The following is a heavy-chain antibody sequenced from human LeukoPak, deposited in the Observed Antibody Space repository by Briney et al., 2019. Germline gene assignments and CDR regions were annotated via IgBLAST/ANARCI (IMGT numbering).Heavy chain of an antibody. CDR3: ARGLPLGFDY. V-gene: IGHV4-4*02. CDR2: IYHSGTT. CDR1: GGSISSINW. J-gene: IGHJ4*02. D-gene: IGHD7-27*01. Sequence: SETLSLTCTVSGGSISSINWWSWVRQPPGKGLEWIGEIYHSGTTNYNPSLKSRVTMSVDKSKNQFSLKLNSVTAAETAVYYCARGLPLGFDYWGQGTLVTVSS.